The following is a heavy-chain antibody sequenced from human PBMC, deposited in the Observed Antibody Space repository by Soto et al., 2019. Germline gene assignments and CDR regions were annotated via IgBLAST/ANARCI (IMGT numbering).Heavy chain of an antibody. V-gene: IGHV2-5*02. CDR1: GFSLTTTRMG. Sequence: QITLKESGPPLVRPAQTLTLNCAFSGFSLTTTRMGVAWIRQPPGKALEWLALIYWDDDKRYSPSLKNRLTVSKDTSTNRVVLTITNISPDDTGTYFCAHAGDFDLLSFDRWGPGTLVTVSS. CDR3: AHAGDFDLLSFDR. J-gene: IGHJ4*02. D-gene: IGHD2-15*01. CDR2: IYWDDDK.